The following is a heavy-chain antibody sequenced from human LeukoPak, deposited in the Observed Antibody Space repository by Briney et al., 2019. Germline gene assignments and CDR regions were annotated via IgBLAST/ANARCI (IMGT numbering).Heavy chain of an antibody. V-gene: IGHV3-33*06. D-gene: IGHD2-2*01. CDR3: AKGQVPAAMSPVWYMDV. CDR1: GFTFSSYG. CDR2: IWYDGINK. Sequence: GRSLRLSCVASGFTFSSYGMHWARQAPGKGLEWVAVIWYDGINKYYADSVKGRFTISRDNSKNTLYLQMNSLRAEDTAVYYCAKGQVPAAMSPVWYMDVWGKGTTVTVSS. J-gene: IGHJ6*03.